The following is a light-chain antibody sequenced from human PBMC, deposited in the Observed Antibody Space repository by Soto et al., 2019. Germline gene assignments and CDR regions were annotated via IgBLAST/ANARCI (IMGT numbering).Light chain of an antibody. V-gene: IGLV4-69*01. CDR3: QTWGTGILV. CDR1: SGNSSYA. CDR2: LNSDGSH. Sequence: QLVLTQSPSASASLGASVKLTCILSSGNSSYAIAWHQQQPEKGPRYLMKLNSDGSHSKGDGIPDRFSGSSSGAERYLTISSLQSEDEADYYCQTWGTGILVFGGGTKLTVL. J-gene: IGLJ2*01.